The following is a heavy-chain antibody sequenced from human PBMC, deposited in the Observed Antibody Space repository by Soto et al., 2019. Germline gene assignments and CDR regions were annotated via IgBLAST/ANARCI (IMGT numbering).Heavy chain of an antibody. CDR1: GFTFSDYY. CDR3: ARDHHIYSGYDYVDY. V-gene: IGHV3-11*05. J-gene: IGHJ4*02. D-gene: IGHD5-12*01. CDR2: ISSSSSYT. Sequence: QVQLVESGGGLVKPGGSLRLSCAASGFTFSDYYMRWIRQAPGKGLEWVSYISSSSSYTNYADSVKGRYSISRNNAKNSLYLQMNRLRAEDTAVYYCARDHHIYSGYDYVDYWGQGTLVTVSS.